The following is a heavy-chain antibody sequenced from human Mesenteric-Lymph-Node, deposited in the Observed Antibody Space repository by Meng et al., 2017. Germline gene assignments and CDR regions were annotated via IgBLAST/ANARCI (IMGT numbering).Heavy chain of an antibody. J-gene: IGHJ5*02. D-gene: IGHD3-10*01. V-gene: IGHV5-51*01. CDR3: ARLYYGSGSYYQP. CDR2: IYPGDSDT. Sequence: GESLKISCEGSGYSFSDYWIAWLRQMPGKGLEWMGIIYPGDSDTRYSPSFQGQVTISADKSISTAYLQWSSLKASDTAMYYCARLYYGSGSYYQPWGQGTLVTVSS. CDR1: GYSFSDYW.